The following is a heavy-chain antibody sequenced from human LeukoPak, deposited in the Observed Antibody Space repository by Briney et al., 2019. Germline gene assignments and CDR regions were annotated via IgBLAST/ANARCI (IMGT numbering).Heavy chain of an antibody. J-gene: IGHJ4*02. V-gene: IGHV1-2*02. CDR1: GYTFTGYY. D-gene: IGHD3-10*01. CDR3: ARDAGYYGSGSCYEDY. CDR2: INPNSGGT. Sequence: ASVKVSCKASGYTFTGYYMHWVRQAPGQGLEWMGWINPNSGGTNYAQKFQGRVTMTRDTSISTAYMELSRLRSDDTAVYYCARDAGYYGSGSCYEDYWGQGTLVTVSS.